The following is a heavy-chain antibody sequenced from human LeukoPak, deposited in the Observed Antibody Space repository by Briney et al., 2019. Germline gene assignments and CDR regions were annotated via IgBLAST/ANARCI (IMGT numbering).Heavy chain of an antibody. CDR1: GFTVSSNY. CDR3: ARALYFRRFDY. D-gene: IGHD2-2*02. Sequence: PGGSLRLSCAASGFTVSSNYMSWVRQAPGKGLEWVSVIYSGGSTYYADSVKGRFTISRDNSKNTLYLQMNNLRAEDTAVYYCARALYFRRFDYWGQGTLVTVSS. V-gene: IGHV3-66*01. J-gene: IGHJ4*02. CDR2: IYSGGST.